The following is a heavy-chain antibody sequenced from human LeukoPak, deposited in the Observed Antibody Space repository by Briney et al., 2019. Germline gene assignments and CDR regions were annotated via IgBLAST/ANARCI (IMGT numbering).Heavy chain of an antibody. J-gene: IGHJ4*02. CDR2: ISSSGSTI. CDR1: GFTFSSYE. V-gene: IGHV3-48*03. Sequence: GESLRLSCAASGFTFSSYEMNWVRQAPGKGLEWVSYISSSGSTIYYADSVKGRSTISRDNAKNSLYLQMNSLRAEDTAVYYCARDRRGMAGTRRFDYWGQGTLVTVSS. D-gene: IGHD6-19*01. CDR3: ARDRRGMAGTRRFDY.